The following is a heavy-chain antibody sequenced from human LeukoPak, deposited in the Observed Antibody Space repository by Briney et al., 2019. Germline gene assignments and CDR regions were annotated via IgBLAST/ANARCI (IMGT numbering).Heavy chain of an antibody. Sequence: ASVKVSFKASGYTFTGYYMHWVRQAPGQGLEWMGRINPNSGGTNYAQKFQGRVTMTRDTSISTAYMELSRLRPDDTAVYYCARDLSRGSSGWYGYWGQGTLVTVS. J-gene: IGHJ4*02. CDR1: GYTFTGYY. V-gene: IGHV1-2*06. CDR2: INPNSGGT. D-gene: IGHD6-19*01. CDR3: ARDLSRGSSGWYGY.